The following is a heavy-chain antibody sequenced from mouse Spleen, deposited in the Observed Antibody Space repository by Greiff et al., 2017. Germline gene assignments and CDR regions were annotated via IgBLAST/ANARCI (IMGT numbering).Heavy chain of an antibody. CDR2: IDPSDSYT. Sequence: QVQLQQSGAELARPGASVKLSCKASGYTFTSYWMHWVKQRPGQGLEWIGEIDPSDSYTNYNQKFKGKATLTVDKSSSTAYMQLSSLTSEDSAVYYCARGNYYDGSGFAYWGQGTLVTVSA. D-gene: IGHD1-1*01. CDR3: ARGNYYDGSGFAY. J-gene: IGHJ3*01. CDR1: GYTFTSYW. V-gene: IGHV1-69*02.